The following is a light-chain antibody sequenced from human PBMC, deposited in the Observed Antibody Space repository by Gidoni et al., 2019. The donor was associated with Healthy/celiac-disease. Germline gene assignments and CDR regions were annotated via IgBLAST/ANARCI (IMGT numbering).Light chain of an antibody. Sequence: QSALTQPPSASGTPGQRVTIPCSGSSSNIGSNYVNWYQQLSGTAPKLLIYSNNQRPSGVPDRFSGSKSGTSASLAISGLQSEDEADYYCAAWDDSLNGWVFGGGTKLTVL. CDR3: AAWDDSLNGWV. CDR2: SNN. CDR1: SSNIGSNY. J-gene: IGLJ3*02. V-gene: IGLV1-44*01.